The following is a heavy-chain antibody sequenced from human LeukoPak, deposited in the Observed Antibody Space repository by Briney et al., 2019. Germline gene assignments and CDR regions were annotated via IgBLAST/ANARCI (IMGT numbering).Heavy chain of an antibody. CDR2: IYGGGST. CDR1: GLSVSSNF. Sequence: GGSLRLSCAATGLSVSSNFMSWVRQAPGKGLEWVSVIYGGGSTYYADSVKGRFTISRDTPKNTLYLQMNSLRAEDTAVYYCARSIAAAGRWFDPWGQGTLVTVSS. D-gene: IGHD6-13*01. V-gene: IGHV3-53*05. J-gene: IGHJ5*02. CDR3: ARSIAAAGRWFDP.